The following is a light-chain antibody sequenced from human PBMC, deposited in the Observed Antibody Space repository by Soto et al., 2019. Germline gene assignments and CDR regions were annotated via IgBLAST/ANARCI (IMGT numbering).Light chain of an antibody. CDR2: DVS. V-gene: IGLV2-14*01. J-gene: IGLJ2*01. CDR3: SSYTSSSTPGSV. Sequence: QSALTQPASVSGSPGQSITISCTGTSSDVGGYNYVSWYQQHPRKTPKLMIYDVSNRPSGVSNRFSGSKSGNTASLTISGLQAEDEADYYCSSYTSSSTPGSVFGGGTKLTVL. CDR1: SSDVGGYNY.